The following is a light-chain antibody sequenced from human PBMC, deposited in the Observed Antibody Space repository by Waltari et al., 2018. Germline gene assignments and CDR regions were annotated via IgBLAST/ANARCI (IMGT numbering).Light chain of an antibody. V-gene: IGLV4-69*01. J-gene: IGLJ3*02. CDR2: VNSDGSH. CDR1: SGHSSNI. CDR3: QTGGHGTWV. Sequence: QLVLTQSPSASASLGASVKLTCTLSSGHSSNIIAWLQQQPEKGPRYLMKVNSDGSHSKGDEFPDRFSGSSSGAERYLTISTVQSEDEADYYCQTGGHGTWVFGGGTKLTVL.